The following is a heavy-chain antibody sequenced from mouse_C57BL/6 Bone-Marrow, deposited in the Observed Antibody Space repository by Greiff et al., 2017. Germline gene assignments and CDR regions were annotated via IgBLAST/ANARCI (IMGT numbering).Heavy chain of an antibody. V-gene: IGHV1-55*01. Sequence: QVQLQQPGAELVKPGASVKLSCKASGYTFTSYWITWVKQRPGQGLAWIGDIYPGSGSTNYNEKFKSKATLTVDTSSSTAYRQLSSLTSEDSAGYDCAGYDYALDYWGQGTTLTVSS. D-gene: IGHD2-4*01. J-gene: IGHJ2*01. CDR2: IYPGSGST. CDR3: AGYDYALDY. CDR1: GYTFTSYW.